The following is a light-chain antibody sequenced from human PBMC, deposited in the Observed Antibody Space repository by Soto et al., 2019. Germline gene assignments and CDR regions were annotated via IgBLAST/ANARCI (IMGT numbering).Light chain of an antibody. V-gene: IGKV3D-20*02. CDR3: QQLSNWPPLT. CDR2: GAS. Sequence: GVTMSPAALSLTPGERATLSCGASDSVSARYLAWYQQKPGLAPRLLIYGASSRATGIPDRFSGSGSGTDFTLTISSLEPEDFAVYYCQQLSNWPPLTFGGGTKVDIK. CDR1: DSVSARY. J-gene: IGKJ4*01.